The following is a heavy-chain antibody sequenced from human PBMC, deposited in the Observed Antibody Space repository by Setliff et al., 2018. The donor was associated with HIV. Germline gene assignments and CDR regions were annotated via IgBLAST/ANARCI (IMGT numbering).Heavy chain of an antibody. CDR2: INPNSGDT. V-gene: IGHV1-2*02. CDR1: AYTFTDYY. J-gene: IGHJ4*02. Sequence: RASVKVSCKASAYTFTDYYMHWVRQAPGQGLEWMGWINPNSGDTNYAQKFQGRVTMTRDTSIKTAYMELSSLRSDDTAVYYCARRQQWLGREYYFDYWGQGTLVTVS. D-gene: IGHD6-19*01. CDR3: ARRQQWLGREYYFDY.